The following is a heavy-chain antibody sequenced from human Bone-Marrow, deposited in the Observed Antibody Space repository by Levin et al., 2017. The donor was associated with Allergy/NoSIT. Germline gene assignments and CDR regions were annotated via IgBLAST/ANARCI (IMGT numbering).Heavy chain of an antibody. CDR3: AGDTRLIVATITSFYYYYMDV. CDR1: GFTFSSYS. V-gene: IGHV3-21*01. D-gene: IGHD5-12*01. CDR2: ISSSSSYI. Sequence: PGGSLRLSCAASGFTFSSYSMNWVRQAPGKGLEWVSSISSSSSYIYYADSVKGRFTISRDNAKNSLYLQMNSLRAEDTAVYYCAGDTRLIVATITSFYYYYMDVWGKGTTVTVSS. J-gene: IGHJ6*03.